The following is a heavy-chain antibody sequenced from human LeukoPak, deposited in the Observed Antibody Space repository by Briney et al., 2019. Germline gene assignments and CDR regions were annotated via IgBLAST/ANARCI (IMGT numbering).Heavy chain of an antibody. Sequence: ASVKVSYKASGYTFTSYGISWVRQAPGQGLEWMGWISAYNGNTNYAQKLQGRATMATDTSTSTAYMELRSLRSDDTAVYYCARNTPYYYDSSGYYLNWGQGTLVTVSS. CDR2: ISAYNGNT. D-gene: IGHD3-22*01. CDR1: GYTFTSYG. V-gene: IGHV1-18*01. J-gene: IGHJ4*02. CDR3: ARNTPYYYDSSGYYLN.